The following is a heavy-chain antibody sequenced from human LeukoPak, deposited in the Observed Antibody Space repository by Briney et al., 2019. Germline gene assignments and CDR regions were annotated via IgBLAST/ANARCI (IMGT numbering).Heavy chain of an antibody. D-gene: IGHD2-2*03. Sequence: SETLSLICSVSGDSISRYYWSWIRQPPGKGLEWIGYMSYSGSPNYTPSLQSRLTIRVDTSKNQFSLKLSSVTAGDTAVYYCAGSMDIVVVPAAGHDAFDIWGQGTMVTVSS. J-gene: IGHJ3*02. V-gene: IGHV4-59*08. CDR2: MSYSGSP. CDR3: AGSMDIVVVPAAGHDAFDI. CDR1: GDSISRYY.